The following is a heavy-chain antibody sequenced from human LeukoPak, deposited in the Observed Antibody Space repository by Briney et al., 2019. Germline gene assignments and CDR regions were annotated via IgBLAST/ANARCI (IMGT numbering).Heavy chain of an antibody. CDR2: MNPNSGNT. V-gene: IGHV1-8*01. CDR1: GYTFTSYD. CDR3: ARAIYDYVWGSPYYFDY. D-gene: IGHD3-16*01. Sequence: GASVKVSCKASGYTFTSYDINWVRQATGQGLEWMRWMNPNSGNTGYAQKFQGRVTMTRNTSISTAYMELSSLRSEDTAVYYCARAIYDYVWGSPYYFDYWGQGTLVTVSS. J-gene: IGHJ4*02.